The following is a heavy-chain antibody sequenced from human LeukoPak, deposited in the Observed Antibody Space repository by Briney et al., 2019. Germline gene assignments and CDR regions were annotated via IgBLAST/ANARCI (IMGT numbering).Heavy chain of an antibody. D-gene: IGHD6-13*01. CDR1: GFTFSSYA. V-gene: IGHV3-30*04. J-gene: IGHJ6*02. CDR3: ARDLSSSWCVDYYYGMDV. CDR2: ISYDGSNK. Sequence: GGFLRLSCAASGFTFSSYAMHWVRQAPGKGLEWVAVISYDGSNKYYADSVKGRFTISRDNSKNTLYLQMNSLRAEDTAVYYCARDLSSSWCVDYYYGMDVWGQGTTVTVSS.